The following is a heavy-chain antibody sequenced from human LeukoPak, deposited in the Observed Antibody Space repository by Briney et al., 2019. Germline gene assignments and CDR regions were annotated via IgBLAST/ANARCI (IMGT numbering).Heavy chain of an antibody. Sequence: SQTLSLTCTVAGGSISSGSNYWSWIRQPAGKGLEWIGRIYTSRTTNYNPSLKSRVPMSEDTSKNQFSLKLSSVTAAATATYYCARVSGSGRGWFDPWGQGTLVTVSS. V-gene: IGHV4-61*02. CDR1: GGSISSGSNY. J-gene: IGHJ5*02. D-gene: IGHD3-10*01. CDR3: ARVSGSGRGWFDP. CDR2: IYTSRTT.